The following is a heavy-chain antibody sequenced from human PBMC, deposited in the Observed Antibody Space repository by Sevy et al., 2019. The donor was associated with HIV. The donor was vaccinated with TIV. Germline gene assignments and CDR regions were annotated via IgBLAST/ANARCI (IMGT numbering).Heavy chain of an antibody. V-gene: IGHV3-30*03. CDR3: TRDGGWYNYAPSDY. CDR2: ISYDGNKK. CDR1: GFSFSSHG. J-gene: IGHJ4*02. Sequence: GGSLRLSCAASGFSFSSHGMHWVRQAPGKGLEWQSVISYDGNKKYYADSVKGRFTISRDNSKNTLYLQMNSLRPEDTAVYYCTRDGGWYNYAPSDYWGQGTLVTVSS. D-gene: IGHD1-1*01.